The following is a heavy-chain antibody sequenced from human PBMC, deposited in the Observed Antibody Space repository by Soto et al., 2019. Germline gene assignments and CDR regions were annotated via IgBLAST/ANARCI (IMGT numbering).Heavy chain of an antibody. V-gene: IGHV4-59*01. CDR2: IYYSGGT. J-gene: IGHJ4*02. CDR1: GGSISSYY. D-gene: IGHD2-21*01. Sequence: SETLSLTCTVSGGSISSYYWSWIRQPPGKGLEWIGYIYYSGGTNYNPSLTSRVTMSIATSKSQFSLTLTSVTAADTAVYYCATISIRRGYYFDYWGQGNLVTVSS. CDR3: ATISIRRGYYFDY.